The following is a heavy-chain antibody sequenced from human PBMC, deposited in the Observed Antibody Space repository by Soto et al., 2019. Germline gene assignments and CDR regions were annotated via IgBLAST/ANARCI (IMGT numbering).Heavy chain of an antibody. J-gene: IGHJ4*02. V-gene: IGHV3-53*01. Sequence: EVLLVESGGGLMQPGGSLRLSCAASGFTVSSNYMSWVRQAPGKGLEWVSVIYSDGSTYYTDSVKGRFTISRDNSKNTLYLQMDSLRAEDTAVYYCALLHTSSGDYWGQGTLVTVSS. D-gene: IGHD6-6*01. CDR3: ALLHTSSGDY. CDR2: IYSDGST. CDR1: GFTVSSNY.